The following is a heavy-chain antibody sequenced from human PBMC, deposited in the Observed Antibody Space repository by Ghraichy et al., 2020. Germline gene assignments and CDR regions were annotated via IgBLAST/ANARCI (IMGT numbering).Heavy chain of an antibody. CDR3: ARGSLRGWPH. D-gene: IGHD5-12*01. Sequence: SETLSLTCAVYGGSFSGYYWSWIRQPPGKGLEWIGEINHSGSTNYNPSLKSRVTISVDTSKNQFSLKLSSVTAADTAVYYCARGSLRGWPHWGQGTLVTVSS. CDR2: INHSGST. V-gene: IGHV4-34*01. J-gene: IGHJ4*02. CDR1: GGSFSGYY.